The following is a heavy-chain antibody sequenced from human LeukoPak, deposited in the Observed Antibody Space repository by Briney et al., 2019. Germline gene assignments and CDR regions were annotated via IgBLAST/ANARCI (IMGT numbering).Heavy chain of an antibody. V-gene: IGHV4-39*07. D-gene: IGHD3-22*01. CDR3: GRDRSYDSSGLLDY. CDR2: IYHNGNT. Sequence: SETLSLTCTVSGGSISSSSYYWGWIRQTPGKGLEWIGNIYHNGNTYYNPSLKSRVTISVDTSKNQFSLKLSSVTAADTAVYWCGRDRSYDSSGLLDYWGQGTLVTVSS. J-gene: IGHJ4*02. CDR1: GGSISSSSYY.